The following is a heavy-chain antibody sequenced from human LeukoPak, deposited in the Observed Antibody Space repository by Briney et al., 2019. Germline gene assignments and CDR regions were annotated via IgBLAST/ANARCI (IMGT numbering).Heavy chain of an antibody. J-gene: IGHJ4*02. CDR2: ISSSSGYI. D-gene: IGHD2-2*02. CDR3: ARGGAVVVPAAIKSSDY. V-gene: IGHV3-21*01. Sequence: GGSLRLSCAASGFTFSSYSMNWVRQAPGKGLEWVSSISSSSGYIYYADSVKGRFTISRDNAKNSLYLQMSSLRAEDTAVYYCARGGAVVVPAAIKSSDYWGQGTLVTVSS. CDR1: GFTFSSYS.